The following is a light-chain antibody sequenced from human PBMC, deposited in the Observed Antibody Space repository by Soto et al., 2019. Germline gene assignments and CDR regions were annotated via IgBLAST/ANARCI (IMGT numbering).Light chain of an antibody. J-gene: IGLJ2*01. CDR2: EDN. CDR3: QSYDSSNVV. Sequence: NFMLTQPHSVSESPGQTVTISCTRSSGSIASNYVQWYQQRPGSAPTTVIYEDNQRPSGVPDRFSGSIDSSSNSASLTIPGLKTDDEADYYCQSYDSSNVVFGGGTKLTVL. CDR1: SGSIASNY. V-gene: IGLV6-57*04.